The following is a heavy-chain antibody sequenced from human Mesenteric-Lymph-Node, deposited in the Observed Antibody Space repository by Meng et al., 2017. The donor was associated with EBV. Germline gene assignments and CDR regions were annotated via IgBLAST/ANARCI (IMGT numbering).Heavy chain of an antibody. CDR2: IYHSGST. CDR3: ARCYYYDSSGNFDY. V-gene: IGHV4-4*02. Sequence: QGQLQESGPGLVKPSGTLSLTCAVSGGPISSGNGWSWVRQPPGKGLEWIGEIYHSGSTNYNPSLKSRVTISVDKSKNQFSLKLSSVTAADTAVYYCARCYYYDSSGNFDYWGQGTLVTVSS. CDR1: GGPISSGNG. D-gene: IGHD3-22*01. J-gene: IGHJ4*02.